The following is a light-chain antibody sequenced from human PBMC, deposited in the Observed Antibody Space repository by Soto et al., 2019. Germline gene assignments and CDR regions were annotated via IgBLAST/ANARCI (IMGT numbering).Light chain of an antibody. CDR2: GTT. V-gene: IGKV3-20*01. Sequence: EIVLTQSPGTLALSPGERATLSCRASQSVTRSYLAWYQQKPGQAPRLLLYGTTTRATGTPDRFSGSGSGTDFTLNINRLEPEDFAVYYCQQYDSSPPSITFGQGTRLEIK. CDR1: QSVTRSY. J-gene: IGKJ5*01. CDR3: QQYDSSPPSIT.